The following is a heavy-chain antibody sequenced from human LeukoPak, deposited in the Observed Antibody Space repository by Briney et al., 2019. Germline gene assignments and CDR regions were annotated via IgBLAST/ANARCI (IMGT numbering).Heavy chain of an antibody. J-gene: IGHJ4*02. D-gene: IGHD3-22*01. Sequence: GGSLRLSCAASGFTFSNYWMHWVRQAPGKGLVWVSRINSDGINTSYADSVKGRFTISRDNAKNTLNLQMNSLRAEDTAVYYCARVNYYDSSGYRQQVFDYWGQGTLVTVSS. CDR1: GFTFSNYW. V-gene: IGHV3-74*01. CDR3: ARVNYYDSSGYRQQVFDY. CDR2: INSDGINT.